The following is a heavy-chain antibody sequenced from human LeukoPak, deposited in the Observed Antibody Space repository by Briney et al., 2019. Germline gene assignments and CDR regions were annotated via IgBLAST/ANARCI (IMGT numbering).Heavy chain of an antibody. CDR3: ATAGRRLFGVLIPLSFDY. CDR2: FDPEDGET. V-gene: IGHV1-24*01. Sequence: ASVKVSCEVSGYTLTELSMHWVRQAPGKGLEWMGGFDPEDGETIYAQKFQGRVTMTEDTSTDTAYMGLSSLRSEDTALYYCATAGRRLFGVLIPLSFDYWGQGTLVTVSS. D-gene: IGHD3-3*01. J-gene: IGHJ4*02. CDR1: GYTLTELS.